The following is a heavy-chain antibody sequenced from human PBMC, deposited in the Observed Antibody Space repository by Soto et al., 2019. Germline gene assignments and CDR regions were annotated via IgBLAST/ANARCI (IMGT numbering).Heavy chain of an antibody. CDR1: GFTFKSCS. CDR2: ISYDGTNK. Sequence: QVQLVEAGGGVVQPGRSLRLSCAASGFTFKSCSMHWVRQAPGKGLEWVAIISYDGTNKYYADSVKGRFTISRDNSKNTLYLQMNSLRDDDTAMYYCTRNDYGDYYFDYWGQGTLVTVSS. CDR3: TRNDYGDYYFDY. J-gene: IGHJ4*02. V-gene: IGHV3-30-3*01. D-gene: IGHD4-17*01.